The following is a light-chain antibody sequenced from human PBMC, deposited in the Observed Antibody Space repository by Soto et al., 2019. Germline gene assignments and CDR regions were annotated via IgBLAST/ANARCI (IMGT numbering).Light chain of an antibody. J-gene: IGKJ1*01. CDR2: KAS. Sequence: DIQMTQSPSTLSASVGDRVTITCRASQSISSWLAWYQQKPGTAPKLLIYKASTLQSGVPSRFSGSGSGTKFTLTISILQPDDSATYYRQQYNNNRTFGQGTKVDTK. CDR1: QSISSW. CDR3: QQYNNNRT. V-gene: IGKV1-5*03.